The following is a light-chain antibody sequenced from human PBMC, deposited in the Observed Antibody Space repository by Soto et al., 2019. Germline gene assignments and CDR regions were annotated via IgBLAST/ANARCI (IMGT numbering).Light chain of an antibody. CDR1: QSVSSY. V-gene: IGKV3-11*01. CDR3: QQRGNWPPIT. Sequence: EIVMTQSPDTLSLSPGERATLSCRASQSVSSYLAWYQQKPGQAPRLLIYDASNRATGIPARFSGSGSGTDFTLTISSLEPEDFAVYYCQQRGNWPPITFGQGTRLEIK. J-gene: IGKJ5*01. CDR2: DAS.